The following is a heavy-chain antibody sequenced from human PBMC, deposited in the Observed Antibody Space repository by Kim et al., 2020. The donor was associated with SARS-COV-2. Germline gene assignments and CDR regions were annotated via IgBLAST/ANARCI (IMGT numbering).Heavy chain of an antibody. D-gene: IGHD3-22*01. J-gene: IGHJ4*02. CDR1: GGSMSSTNYY. Sequence: SETLSLTCAVSGGSMSSTNYYWGWIRQPPGKGLEWIGSIHFTGTTYYRPSLQSRVSMSEDTPKNQFSLKLSSVTAADTALYYCARHSYYYDSSGSYYYFDYWGQGTLVTVSS. V-gene: IGHV4-39*01. CDR3: ARHSYYYDSSGSYYYFDY. CDR2: IHFTGTT.